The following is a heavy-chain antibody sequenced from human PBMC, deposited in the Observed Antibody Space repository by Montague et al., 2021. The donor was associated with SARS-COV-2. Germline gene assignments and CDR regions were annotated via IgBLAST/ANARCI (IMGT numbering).Heavy chain of an antibody. D-gene: IGHD3-16*01. CDR2: YSGGI. V-gene: IGHV4-59*01. CDR3: ARAVSVGRAVNWFDP. Sequence: YSGGINSNASLKSRVTMSVDTSKTQFSLKLTSVTAADTAVYYWARAVSVGRAVNWFDPWGHGTLVTVSS. J-gene: IGHJ5*02.